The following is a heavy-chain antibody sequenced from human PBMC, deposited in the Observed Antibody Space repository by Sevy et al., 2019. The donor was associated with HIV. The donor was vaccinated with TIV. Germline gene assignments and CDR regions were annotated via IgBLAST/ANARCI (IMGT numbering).Heavy chain of an antibody. J-gene: IGHJ4*02. D-gene: IGHD3-10*01. V-gene: IGHV1-2*02. CDR3: SRSVFGSGTYLNDY. CDR1: GYSFTGYY. CDR2: VNPNGGGT. Sequence: ASVKVSCKASGYSFTGYYIHWVRQAPGQGLEWMGWVNPNGGGTNYAQKFQGRVTMTRDTSISTAYIDLTRLKSDDTAVYYCSRSVFGSGTYLNDYWGQGTLVTVSS.